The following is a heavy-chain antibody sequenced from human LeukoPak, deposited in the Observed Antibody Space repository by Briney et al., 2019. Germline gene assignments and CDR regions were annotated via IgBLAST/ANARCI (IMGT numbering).Heavy chain of an antibody. CDR1: GGSLSSYY. Sequence: SETLSLTCTVSGGSLSSYYWSWIRQPAGKGLEWIGRIYTSGSTNYNPSLKSRVTMSVDTSKNQFSLKLSSVTAADTAVYYCARGVPYYYDSSGTCYFDYWGQGTLVTVSS. D-gene: IGHD3-22*01. J-gene: IGHJ4*02. V-gene: IGHV4-4*07. CDR3: ARGVPYYYDSSGTCYFDY. CDR2: IYTSGST.